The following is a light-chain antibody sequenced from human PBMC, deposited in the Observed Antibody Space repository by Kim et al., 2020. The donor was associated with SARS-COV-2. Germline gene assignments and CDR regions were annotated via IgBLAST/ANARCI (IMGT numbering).Light chain of an antibody. V-gene: IGLV3-19*01. J-gene: IGLJ3*02. CDR1: SLRSYY. CDR2: GKN. CDR3: NSRDSSGNHEV. Sequence: SSELTQDPAVSVALGQTVRITCQGDSLRSYYASWYQQKPGQAPVLVIYGKNNRPSGIPDRFSGSSSGNTASLTITGAQAEDEADYYCNSRDSSGNHEVFGGGTQLTGL.